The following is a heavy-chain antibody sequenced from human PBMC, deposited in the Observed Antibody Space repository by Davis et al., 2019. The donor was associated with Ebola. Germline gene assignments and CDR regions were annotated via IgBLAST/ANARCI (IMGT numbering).Heavy chain of an antibody. V-gene: IGHV4-59*08. J-gene: IGHJ6*02. CDR1: GGSISSYY. CDR3: ASTPPSGGMDV. CDR2: IYYSGST. Sequence: PSETLSLTCPVSGGSISSYYWSWIRQPPGKGLEWIGYIYYSGSTNYNPSLKSRVTISVDTSKNQFSLKLSSVTAADTAVYYCASTPPSGGMDVWGQGTTVTVSS. D-gene: IGHD2-15*01.